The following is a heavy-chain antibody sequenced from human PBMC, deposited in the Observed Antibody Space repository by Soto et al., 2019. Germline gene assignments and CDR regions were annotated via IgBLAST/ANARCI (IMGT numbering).Heavy chain of an antibody. Sequence: QVQLVRSGAEVKKPGSSVKVSCTSSGGSLRNSVISWVRQAPAQRLEWTGGVIPILGTGNYAQQFQGRVTKTAAEASSTPYMDLSSLSPDDTAVDYCARLGHPGQWGQG. D-gene: IGHD1-1*01. J-gene: IGHJ4*02. CDR1: GGSLRNSV. CDR2: VIPILGTG. V-gene: IGHV1-69*01. CDR3: ARLGHPGQ.